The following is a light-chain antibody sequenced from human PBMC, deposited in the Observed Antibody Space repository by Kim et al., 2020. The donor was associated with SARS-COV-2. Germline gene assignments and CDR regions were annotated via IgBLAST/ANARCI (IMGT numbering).Light chain of an antibody. CDR3: SSYTGSSTLI. CDR1: SSDVGGYNY. V-gene: IGLV2-14*01. Sequence: LTQPASVSGSPGQSITISCAGTSSDVGGYNYVSWYQQHPGKAPKLIIYDVSKRPSGVSNRFSGSKSGNTASLTISGLQADDEADYYCSSYTGSSTLIFGGGTQLTVL. J-gene: IGLJ2*01. CDR2: DVS.